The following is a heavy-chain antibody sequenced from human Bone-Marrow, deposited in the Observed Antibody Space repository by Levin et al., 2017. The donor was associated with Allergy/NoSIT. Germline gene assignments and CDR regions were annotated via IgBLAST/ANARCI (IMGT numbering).Heavy chain of an antibody. V-gene: IGHV1-3*01. J-gene: IGHJ6*03. Sequence: ASVKVSCMASGYTFSSYGLHWVRQAPGQRLEWMGRINGGNGNTENSQKFQDRVTITRDTSASTVYMELSSLRSADTAVYYCAREGCSGGSCRAYGYQYYMDVWGKGTTVTVPS. D-gene: IGHD2-15*01. CDR1: GYTFSSYG. CDR3: AREGCSGGSCRAYGYQYYMDV. CDR2: INGGNGNT.